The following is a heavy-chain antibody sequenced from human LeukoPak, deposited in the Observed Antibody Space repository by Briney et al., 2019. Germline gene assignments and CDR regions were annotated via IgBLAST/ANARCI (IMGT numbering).Heavy chain of an antibody. V-gene: IGHV4-4*02. CDR2: ISLSGYT. CDR3: SRERGPCSPFGH. CDR1: GGSITTTNY. J-gene: IGHJ4*02. Sequence: SGTLSLTCGVSGGSITTTNYWSRVRQSPGRGLEWMGEISLSGYTGFNPSLRGRVTMSLDESKNHLSLTLTSVTAADTAIYYCSRERGPCSPFGHWGQGILVTVTT. D-gene: IGHD2-15*01.